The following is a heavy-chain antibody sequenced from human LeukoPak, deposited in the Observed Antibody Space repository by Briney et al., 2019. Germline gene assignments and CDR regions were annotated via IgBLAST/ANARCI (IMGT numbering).Heavy chain of an antibody. CDR1: GGSTSSSSYY. V-gene: IGHV4-61*01. J-gene: IGHJ6*02. Sequence: PSETLSLTCTVSGGSTSSSSYYWSWIRQPPGKGLEWIGYIYYSGSTNYNPSLKSRVTISVDTSKNQFSLKLSSVTAADTAVYYCARGGDDYGDYVVYYYGMDVWGQGTTVTVSS. CDR3: ARGGDDYGDYVVYYYGMDV. CDR2: IYYSGST. D-gene: IGHD4-17*01.